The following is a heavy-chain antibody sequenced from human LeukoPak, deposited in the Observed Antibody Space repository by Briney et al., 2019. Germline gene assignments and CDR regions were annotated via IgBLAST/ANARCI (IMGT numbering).Heavy chain of an antibody. D-gene: IGHD3-22*01. Sequence: SSETLSLTCTVSGGSISSGSYYWSWIRQPPGKGLEWIGYIFYSGSTNYNPSLKSRVTISVYTSKNQFSLKLSSVTAADTAVYYCARLKYYYDASGYRAEYFQHWGQGTLVTVSS. CDR2: IFYSGST. CDR1: GGSISSGSYY. CDR3: ARLKYYYDASGYRAEYFQH. V-gene: IGHV4-61*01. J-gene: IGHJ1*01.